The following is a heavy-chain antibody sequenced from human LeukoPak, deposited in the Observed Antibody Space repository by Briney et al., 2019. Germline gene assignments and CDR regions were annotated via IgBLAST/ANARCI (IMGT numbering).Heavy chain of an antibody. V-gene: IGHV4-30-4*08. J-gene: IGHJ4*02. CDR1: GGSISSGDYY. D-gene: IGHD3/OR15-3a*01. Sequence: PSQTLSLTCTVSGGSISSGDYYWSWIRQPPGKGLEWIGYIYYSGSTYYNPSLKSRVTISVDTSKNQFSLKLSSVTAADTAVYYCARDDFRRKMVHDCWGQGTLVTVSS. CDR3: ARDDFRRKMVHDC. CDR2: IYYSGST.